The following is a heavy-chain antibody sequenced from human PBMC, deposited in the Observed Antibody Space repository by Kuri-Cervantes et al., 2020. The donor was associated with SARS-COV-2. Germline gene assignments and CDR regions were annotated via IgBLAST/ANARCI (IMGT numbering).Heavy chain of an antibody. D-gene: IGHD6-19*01. J-gene: IGHJ6*03. CDR2: INQDGSLK. CDR1: GFDSSGYW. CDR3: ARDLVVSSGWDYYMDV. V-gene: IGHV3-7*01. Sequence: GGSLRLSCATSGFDSSGYWLSWVRQAPGKGLEWVANINQDGSLKNYVDSVKGRFTISRDNAKNSLYLQMNSLRVEDTAVYYCARDLVVSSGWDYYMDVWGKGTTVTVSS.